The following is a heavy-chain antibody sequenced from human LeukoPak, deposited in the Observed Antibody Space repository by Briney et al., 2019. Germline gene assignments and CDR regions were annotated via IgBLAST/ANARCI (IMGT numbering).Heavy chain of an antibody. CDR2: IYSGGST. Sequence: GGSLRLSCAASGFTVSSNYMSWVRQAPGKGLEWVSVIYSGGSTYYADSVKGRLTISRDNSKNTLYLQMNSLRAEDTAVYYCASLTTVDSGLDYWGQGTLVTVSS. D-gene: IGHD4-23*01. J-gene: IGHJ4*02. CDR1: GFTVSSNY. CDR3: ASLTTVDSGLDY. V-gene: IGHV3-53*01.